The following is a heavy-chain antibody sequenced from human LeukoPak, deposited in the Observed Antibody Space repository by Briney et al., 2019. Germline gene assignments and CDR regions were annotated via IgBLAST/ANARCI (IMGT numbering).Heavy chain of an antibody. Sequence: PGGSLTLSCAASGFTFSSYYMHWVRQAPGKGLVWVSRINSDGSTASYADSVKGRLTISRDNAKNTLYLQMTSLRAEDTAVYYCARGSFYGMDVWGQGTTVTVSS. CDR3: ARGSFYGMDV. CDR2: INSDGSTA. V-gene: IGHV3-74*01. CDR1: GFTFSSYY. J-gene: IGHJ6*02.